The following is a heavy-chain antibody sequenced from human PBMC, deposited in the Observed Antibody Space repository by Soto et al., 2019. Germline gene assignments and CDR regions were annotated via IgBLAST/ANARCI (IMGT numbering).Heavy chain of an antibody. Sequence: ASVKVSCKASGYTFTSYDINWVRQATGQGLEWMGWMNPNSGNTGYAQKFQGRVTMTRNTSISTAYMELSSLRSEDTAVYYCARGLGVVAATPYYYWGQGTLVTRLL. CDR2: MNPNSGNT. CDR1: GYTFTSYD. J-gene: IGHJ4*02. D-gene: IGHD2-15*01. CDR3: ARGLGVVAATPYYY. V-gene: IGHV1-8*01.